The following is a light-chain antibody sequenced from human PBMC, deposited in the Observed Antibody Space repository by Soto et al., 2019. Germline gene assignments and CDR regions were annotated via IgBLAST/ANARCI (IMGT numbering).Light chain of an antibody. J-gene: IGLJ2*01. CDR2: EVS. Sequence: QSALTQPASVSGSPGQSITISCTGTSSDVGSYNLVSWYQQHPGKAPKLMIYEVSKRPSGVSNRFSGSKSGNTASLTISGLQAEDEADYYCCSYAGSVVFGGGTTLT. CDR1: SSDVGSYNL. V-gene: IGLV2-23*02. CDR3: CSYAGSVV.